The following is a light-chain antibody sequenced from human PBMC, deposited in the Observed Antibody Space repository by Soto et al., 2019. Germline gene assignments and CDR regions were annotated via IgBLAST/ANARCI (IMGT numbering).Light chain of an antibody. J-gene: IGKJ1*01. CDR1: QSISSW. CDR2: DAS. V-gene: IGKV1-5*01. Sequence: DIQMTQSPSTLSASLGDRVTITCRASQSISSWLAWYQQKPGKAPNLLIYDASSLESGVPSMFSGSGSGTEFTLTISSLQPDDFATYYCQQYNSYWTFGQGTKVDIK. CDR3: QQYNSYWT.